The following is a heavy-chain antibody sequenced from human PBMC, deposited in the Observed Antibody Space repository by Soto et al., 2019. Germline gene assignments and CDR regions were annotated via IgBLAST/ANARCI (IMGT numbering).Heavy chain of an antibody. J-gene: IGHJ4*02. D-gene: IGHD6-13*01. Sequence: QVQLVQSGSEVKKPGSSVRVSCKTSGGTFSIYTISWVRQAPGQGLEWMGRVLPFLDITSYSQRFQGRVTITADRSTTTADMALSSLRSEDTAVYYCARDRDNSNWPNFDSWGQGTLVTVSS. CDR1: GGTFSIYT. CDR3: ARDRDNSNWPNFDS. CDR2: VLPFLDIT. V-gene: IGHV1-69*02.